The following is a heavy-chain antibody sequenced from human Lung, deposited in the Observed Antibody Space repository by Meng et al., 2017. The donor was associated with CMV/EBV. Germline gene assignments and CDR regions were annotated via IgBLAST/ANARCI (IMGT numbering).Heavy chain of an antibody. CDR3: AKDKDGGMDV. V-gene: IGHV3-9*01. Sequence: GGSLRLSCAASGFTFDDYAMHWVRQAPGKGLEWVSGISWNSGSIGYADSVKGRFTISRDNAKNSLYLQMNSLRAEDTALYYCAKDKDGGMDVWGQGTTVTGSS. J-gene: IGHJ6*02. CDR2: ISWNSGSI. CDR1: GFTFDDYA.